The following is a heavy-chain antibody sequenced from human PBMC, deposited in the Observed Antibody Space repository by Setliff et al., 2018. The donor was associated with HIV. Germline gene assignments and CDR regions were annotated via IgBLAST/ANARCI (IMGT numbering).Heavy chain of an antibody. Sequence: KPSETLSLTCTVSGGSISSYYWSWIRQPPGKGLEWIGYIYYSGSTNYNPSLKSRVTISVDTSKNQFSLKLSSVTAADTAVYYCARDPVWFGELSWFDPWGQGTLVTVS. CDR2: IYYSGST. J-gene: IGHJ5*02. CDR3: ARDPVWFGELSWFDP. D-gene: IGHD3-10*01. CDR1: GGSISSYY. V-gene: IGHV4-59*12.